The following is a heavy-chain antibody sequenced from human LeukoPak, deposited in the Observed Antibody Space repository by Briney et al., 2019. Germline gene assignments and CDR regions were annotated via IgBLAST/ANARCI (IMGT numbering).Heavy chain of an antibody. D-gene: IGHD3-10*01. CDR2: IYHGGST. CDR1: GYSISSGYY. Sequence: SETLSLTCAVSGYSISSGYYWGWIRQPPGKGLEWIGSIYHGGSTYYNPSLKSRVTISVDTSKNQFSLKLSSVTAADTAVYYCHSTAARGADAFDIWGQGTMVTVSS. CDR3: HSTAARGADAFDI. J-gene: IGHJ3*02. V-gene: IGHV4-38-2*01.